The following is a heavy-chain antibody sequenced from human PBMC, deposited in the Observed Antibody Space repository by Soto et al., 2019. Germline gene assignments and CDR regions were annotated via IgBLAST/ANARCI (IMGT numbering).Heavy chain of an antibody. CDR2: ISAGSGNT. J-gene: IGHJ4*02. D-gene: IGHD2-2*01. V-gene: IGHV1-3*01. CDR3: ARDAYCSTATCVGNDY. CDR1: GYTFTTYA. Sequence: QVQLVQSGAEVKKPGASVKVSCRASGYTFTTYAMHWMRQAPGQSLEWMGYISAGSGNTKYSQRFQGRVTITRDTSASTGYMELSSLISEDTAVYYCARDAYCSTATCVGNDYWGQGTLVTVSS.